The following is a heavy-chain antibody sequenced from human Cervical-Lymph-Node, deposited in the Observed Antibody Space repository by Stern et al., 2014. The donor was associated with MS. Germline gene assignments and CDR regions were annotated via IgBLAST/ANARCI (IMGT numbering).Heavy chain of an antibody. CDR2: MNPDRGNT. J-gene: IGHJ5*02. CDR1: GYTFTHFD. V-gene: IGHV1-8*01. Sequence: QMQLVQSGAEVRKPGASVKVSCKASGYTFTHFDLIWVRQATGQGIELMGWMNPDRGNTVYAQRFQDRVTMTRDTSISTAYMELSSLTSEDTAVYYCARGRVSRSWFDPWGQGTLVTVSS. D-gene: IGHD2-8*01. CDR3: ARGRVSRSWFDP.